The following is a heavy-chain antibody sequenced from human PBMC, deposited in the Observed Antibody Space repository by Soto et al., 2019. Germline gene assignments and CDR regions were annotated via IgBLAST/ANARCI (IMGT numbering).Heavy chain of an antibody. V-gene: IGHV4-59*01. CDR1: GGSISSYY. J-gene: IGHJ5*02. CDR2: IHYSGST. CDR3: ARDRGGVASNRFDP. Sequence: SETLSLTCTVSGGSISSYYWSWIRQPPGKGLEWIGYIHYSGSTNYNPSLKSRVTISVDTSKNQFSLKLSSVTAADTAVYYCARDRGGVASNRFDPWGQGTLVTVSS. D-gene: IGHD3-10*01.